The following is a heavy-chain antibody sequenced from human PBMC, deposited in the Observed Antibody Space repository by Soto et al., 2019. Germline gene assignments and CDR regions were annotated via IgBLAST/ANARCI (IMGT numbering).Heavy chain of an antibody. D-gene: IGHD6-25*01. CDR2: IYYSGST. V-gene: IGHV4-39*01. CDR1: GGSIISSSYY. CDR3: ARHGGRSSGFYDYYYYMDV. J-gene: IGHJ6*03. Sequence: QLQLPESGPGLVKPSETLSLTCTVSGGSIISSSYYWGWIRQPPGKGLEWIGSIYYSGSTYYNPSLKSRVTMSVDTSENQCSRKLSSVTAADTAVYYCARHGGRSSGFYDYYYYMDVWGKGTTVTVSS.